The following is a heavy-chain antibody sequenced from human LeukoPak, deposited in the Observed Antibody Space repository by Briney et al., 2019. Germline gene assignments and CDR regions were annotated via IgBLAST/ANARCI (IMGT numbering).Heavy chain of an antibody. J-gene: IGHJ4*02. CDR1: GGSFSGYY. Sequence: SETLSLTCAVYGGSFSGYYWSWTRQPPGKGLEWIGEINHSGSTNYNPSLKSRVTISVDTSKNQFSLKLSSVTAADTAAYYCARGPDYDYVWGTYRYFDYWGQGTLVTVSS. CDR3: ARGPDYDYVWGTYRYFDY. D-gene: IGHD3-16*02. CDR2: INHSGST. V-gene: IGHV4-34*01.